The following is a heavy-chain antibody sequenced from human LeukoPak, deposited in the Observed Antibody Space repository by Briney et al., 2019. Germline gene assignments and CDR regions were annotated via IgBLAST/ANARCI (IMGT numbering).Heavy chain of an antibody. Sequence: PGGSLRLSCAASGFTFSSYAMHWVRQAPGKGLEYVSAISSNGGSTYYANSVKGRFTISRDNSKNTLYLQMGSLRAEDMAVYYCARRAGGYDILTGGMGWYFDLWGRGTLVTVSS. J-gene: IGHJ2*01. CDR3: ARRAGGYDILTGGMGWYFDL. V-gene: IGHV3-64*01. CDR1: GFTFSSYA. CDR2: ISSNGGST. D-gene: IGHD3-9*01.